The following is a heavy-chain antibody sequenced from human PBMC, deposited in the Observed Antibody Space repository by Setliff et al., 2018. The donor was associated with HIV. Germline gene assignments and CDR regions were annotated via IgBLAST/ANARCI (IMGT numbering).Heavy chain of an antibody. CDR1: GASITTNSYY. D-gene: IGHD6-13*01. CDR2: FYYSGTT. V-gene: IGHV4-39*01. J-gene: IGHJ6*03. Sequence: SETLSLTCAVSGASITTNSYYWGWIRQTPEKGLEWIGDFYYSGTTYYNPSLKSRATISVDTSQNQFSLRLSSVTAADTAVYYCAGGEVRSRYVSSRAPFYHYYYYMDVWGKGTTVTVSS. CDR3: AGGEVRSRYVSSRAPFYHYYYYMDV.